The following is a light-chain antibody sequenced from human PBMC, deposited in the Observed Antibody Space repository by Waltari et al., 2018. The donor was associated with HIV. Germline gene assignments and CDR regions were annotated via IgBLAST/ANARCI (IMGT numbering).Light chain of an antibody. J-gene: IGLJ2*01. Sequence: QSALTQPAYVSGSPGQSITISCTGTSSDVGGSTLVSWYQQHPGKAPKLMIYEVSKRPSGVSNRFSGSKSGNTASLTISGLQAEDEADYYCCAYAGSTTYVIFGGGTKLTVL. CDR3: CAYAGSTTYVI. CDR2: EVS. V-gene: IGLV2-23*02. CDR1: SSDVGGSTL.